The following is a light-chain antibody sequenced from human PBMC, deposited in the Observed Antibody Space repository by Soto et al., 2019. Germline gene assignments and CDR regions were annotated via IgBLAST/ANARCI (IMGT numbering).Light chain of an antibody. V-gene: IGKV1-5*01. Sequence: DIQMTQSPPTLSASVRDKVTITCRASQSISTWLAWYQQKPGKAPKLMIYDASSLKSGVPSRFSGSGSGTEFTLTISSLQPDDFATYYCQQYNTYWTFGQGGKVDIK. J-gene: IGKJ1*01. CDR1: QSISTW. CDR3: QQYNTYWT. CDR2: DAS.